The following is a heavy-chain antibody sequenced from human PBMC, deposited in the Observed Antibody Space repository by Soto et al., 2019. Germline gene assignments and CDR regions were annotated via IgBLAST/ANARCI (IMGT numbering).Heavy chain of an antibody. CDR1: GGSISGDH. D-gene: IGHD3-22*01. CDR3: ASGFYDSRGYSEAFDI. Sequence: PSETLSLTCTVSGGSISGDHWNWIRQPPGKGLEWIAYVSSSGSTKYNPSLKSRVTISIDTTKNQFSLRLSSVTAADTAVYYCASGFYDSRGYSEAFDIWGQGTKVT. V-gene: IGHV4-59*01. J-gene: IGHJ3*02. CDR2: VSSSGST.